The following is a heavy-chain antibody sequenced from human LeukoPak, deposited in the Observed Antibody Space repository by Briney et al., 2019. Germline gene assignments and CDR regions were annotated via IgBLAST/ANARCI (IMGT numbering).Heavy chain of an antibody. CDR1: GFTFSSYA. V-gene: IGHV3-23*01. D-gene: IGHD3-10*01. CDR3: ARVGGSGSYSFFDY. Sequence: GGSLRLSCAASGFTFSSYAMSWVRQAPGKGLEWVSAISGSGGSTYYADSVKGRFTISRDNSKNTLYLQMNSLRAEDTALYYCARVGGSGSYSFFDYWGQGTLVTVSS. CDR2: ISGSGGST. J-gene: IGHJ4*02.